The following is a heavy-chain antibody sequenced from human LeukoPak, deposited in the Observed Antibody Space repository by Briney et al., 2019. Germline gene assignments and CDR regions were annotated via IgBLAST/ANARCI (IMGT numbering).Heavy chain of an antibody. V-gene: IGHV4-30-4*01. CDR2: ISHSGST. CDR1: GASISSGGYY. D-gene: IGHD3-10*01. J-gene: IGHJ4*02. Sequence: SQTLSLTCTVSGASISSGGYYWSWIRQPPGKGLEWIGYISHSGSTYYTPSLESRVTISLDTSKNQFSLKLSSVTAADTAVYYCARDSGYYYTYWGQGTLVTVSS. CDR3: ARDSGYYYTY.